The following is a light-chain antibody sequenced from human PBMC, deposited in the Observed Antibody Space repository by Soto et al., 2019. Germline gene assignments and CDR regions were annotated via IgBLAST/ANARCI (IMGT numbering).Light chain of an antibody. V-gene: IGLV1-40*01. CDR1: SSNLGAGFD. Sequence: QAVVTQPPSVSGAPGQRVTISRTGSSSNLGAGFDVHWYQHLPGTAPKLLIRNNSHRPSGVPDRFSGSKSDTSASLAISGLQAEDEADYYCQSHDSSLSGSVFGGGTKLTVL. CDR3: QSHDSSLSGSV. CDR2: NNS. J-gene: IGLJ2*01.